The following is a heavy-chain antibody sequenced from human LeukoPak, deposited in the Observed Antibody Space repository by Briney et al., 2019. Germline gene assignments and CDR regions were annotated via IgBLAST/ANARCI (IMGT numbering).Heavy chain of an antibody. CDR2: ISSSGGST. CDR1: GFTFSSYA. CDR3: AKTPGGYCSSTGCYVLDY. V-gene: IGHV3-23*01. J-gene: IGHJ4*02. D-gene: IGHD2-2*01. Sequence: GGSLRLSCVGSGFTFSSYAMSWVRQAPGKGLEWVSAISSSGGSTYYADSVKGRFTISRDNSKNTLYQQMNSLRTEDTAVYYCAKTPGGYCSSTGCYVLDYWGQGTLVTVSS.